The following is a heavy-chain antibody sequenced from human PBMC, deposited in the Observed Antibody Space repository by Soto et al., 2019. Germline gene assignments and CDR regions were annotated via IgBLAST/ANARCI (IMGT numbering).Heavy chain of an antibody. CDR2: ISAYNGNT. CDR3: ARDKYLLMTCYHHRGIDV. Sequence: ASVKVSCKASGYTFTSYGISWVRQAPGQGLEWMGWISAYNGNTNYAQKLQGRVTMTTDTSTSTAYMELRSLRSDDTAVYYCARDKYLLMTCYHHRGIDVSDQGTTVTVS. D-gene: IGHD2-15*01. V-gene: IGHV1-18*01. J-gene: IGHJ6*02. CDR1: GYTFTSYG.